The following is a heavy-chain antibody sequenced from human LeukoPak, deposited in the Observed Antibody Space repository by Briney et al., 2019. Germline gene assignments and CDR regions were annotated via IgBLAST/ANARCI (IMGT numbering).Heavy chain of an antibody. V-gene: IGHV3-23*01. CDR3: AKDPIVGATSWYYFDY. CDR1: GFTFSSYA. J-gene: IGHJ4*02. D-gene: IGHD1-26*01. CDR2: ISGSGGST. Sequence: PGGSLRLSCAASGFTFSSYAMSWVRQAPGKGLEWVSAISGSGGSTYCADSVKGRFTISRDNSKNTLYLQMNSLRAEDTAVYYCAKDPIVGATSWYYFDYWGQGTLVTVSS.